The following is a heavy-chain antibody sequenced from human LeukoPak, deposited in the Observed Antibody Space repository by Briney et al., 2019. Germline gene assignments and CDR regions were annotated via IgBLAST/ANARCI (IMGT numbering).Heavy chain of an antibody. CDR1: GFXFSSYA. D-gene: IGHD3-9*01. CDR3: AKGLRYFDWLLPFDY. J-gene: IGHJ4*02. Sequence: GGSLRLSCAASGFXFSSYAISWVRQAPGKGLEWVSAISGSGGSTYYADSVKGRFTISRDNSKNTLYLQMNSLRAEDTAVYYCAKGLRYFDWLLPFDYWGQGTLVTVSS. CDR2: ISGSGGST. V-gene: IGHV3-23*01.